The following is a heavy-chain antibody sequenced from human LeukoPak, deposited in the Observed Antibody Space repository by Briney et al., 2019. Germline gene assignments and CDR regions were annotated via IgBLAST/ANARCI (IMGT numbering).Heavy chain of an antibody. J-gene: IGHJ4*02. CDR2: IYYSGST. CDR1: GGSISSGGYY. CDR3: ARDAAAGAFADTYYFDY. Sequence: PSETLSLTFTVSGGSISSGGYYSSWIRQHPGKGLEWIGYIYYSGSTYYNPSLKSRVTISVDTSKNQFSLKLSSVTAADTAVYYCARDAAAGAFADTYYFDYWGQGTLVTVSS. D-gene: IGHD6-13*01. V-gene: IGHV4-31*03.